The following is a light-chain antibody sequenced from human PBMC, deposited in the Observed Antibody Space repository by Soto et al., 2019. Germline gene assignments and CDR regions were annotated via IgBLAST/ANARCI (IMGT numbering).Light chain of an antibody. Sequence: DIQMTQSPSTLSASVGDRVTITCRASQSISSWLAWYQQKPGKAPKLLIYKASSLESGVPSRFSGSGSGTEFTLTISSLHPDDFATYSCQQYNSYSPLTFGGGTKVEIK. CDR3: QQYNSYSPLT. CDR1: QSISSW. CDR2: KAS. V-gene: IGKV1-5*03. J-gene: IGKJ4*01.